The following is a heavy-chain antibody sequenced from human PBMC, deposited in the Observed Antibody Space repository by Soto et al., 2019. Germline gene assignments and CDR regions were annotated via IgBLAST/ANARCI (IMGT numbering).Heavy chain of an antibody. CDR1: GFTFTSYS. CDR2: IRGTT. D-gene: IGHD2-21*01. Sequence: LSCAASGFTFTSYSMNWVRQAPGKGLEWVSYIRGTTHYADSVKGRFTISRDNARSSLYLQMNSLRADDTAVYYCARDDSFAFDIWGQGTMVTVSS. J-gene: IGHJ3*02. CDR3: ARDDSFAFDI. V-gene: IGHV3-48*01.